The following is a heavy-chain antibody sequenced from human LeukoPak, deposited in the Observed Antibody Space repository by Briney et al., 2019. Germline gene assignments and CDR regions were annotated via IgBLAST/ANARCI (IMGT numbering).Heavy chain of an antibody. D-gene: IGHD6-6*01. CDR1: GFTFGDYA. CDR2: IRSKAYGGTT. Sequence: PGRSLRLSCTASGFTFGDYAMSWVRQAPGKGLEWVAFIRSKAYGGTTEYAASVKGRFTISRDGSKSIAYLQMNSLKTEDTAVYYCTRAREIAALDYWGQGTLVTVSS. V-gene: IGHV3-49*04. CDR3: TRAREIAALDY. J-gene: IGHJ4*02.